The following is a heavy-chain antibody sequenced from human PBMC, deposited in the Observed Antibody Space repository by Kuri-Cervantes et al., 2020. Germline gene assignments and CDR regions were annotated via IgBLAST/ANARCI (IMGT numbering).Heavy chain of an antibody. CDR2: ISSSGSTI. V-gene: IGHV3-11*01. Sequence: GGSLRLSCAASGFTFSDYYVSWIRQAPGKGLEWVSYISSSGSTIYYADSVKGRFTISRDNAKNSLYLQMNSLRAEDTAVYYCARVGVWGSYNQIGYYFDYWGQGTLVTVSS. CDR3: ARVGVWGSYNQIGYYFDY. D-gene: IGHD1-26*01. J-gene: IGHJ4*02. CDR1: GFTFSDYY.